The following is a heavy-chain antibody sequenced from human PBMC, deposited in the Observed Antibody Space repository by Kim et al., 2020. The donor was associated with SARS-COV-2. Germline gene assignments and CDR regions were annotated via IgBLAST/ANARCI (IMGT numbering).Heavy chain of an antibody. CDR3: ACWVRGDYDGFDI. Sequence: YADSVKGRFTICRDNVKNTVYLQLNSLRVEDTAVYYCACWVRGDYDGFDIWGPGTMVTVS. D-gene: IGHD3-10*01. V-gene: IGHV3-74*01. J-gene: IGHJ3*02.